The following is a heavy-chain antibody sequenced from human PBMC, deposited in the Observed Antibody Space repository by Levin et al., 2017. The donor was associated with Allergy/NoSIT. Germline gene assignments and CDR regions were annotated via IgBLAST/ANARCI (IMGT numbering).Heavy chain of an antibody. CDR2: IYYSGST. CDR1: GGSISSYY. V-gene: IGHV4-59*01. Sequence: PSETLSLTCTVSGGSISSYYWSWIRQPPGKGLEWIGYIYYSGSTNYNPSLKSRVTISVDTSKNQFSLKLSSVTAADTAVYYCASLLRSPHFDIWGQGTMVTVSS. D-gene: IGHD4-17*01. CDR3: ASLLRSPHFDI. J-gene: IGHJ3*02.